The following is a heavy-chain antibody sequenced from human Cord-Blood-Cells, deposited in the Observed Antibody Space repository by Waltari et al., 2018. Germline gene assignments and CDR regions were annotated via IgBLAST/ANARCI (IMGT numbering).Heavy chain of an antibody. Sequence: EVQLVESGGGLIQPGGSLRLSCAASGFTVSSHYMSWVRQAPGKGLEWVSVIYRGGSTDYADSVKGRFTISRDNSKNTLYLQMNSLRAEDTAVYYCAGGYDYYYYGMDVWGQGTTVTVSS. CDR2: IYRGGST. D-gene: IGHD5-12*01. J-gene: IGHJ6*02. V-gene: IGHV3-53*01. CDR3: AGGYDYYYYGMDV. CDR1: GFTVSSHY.